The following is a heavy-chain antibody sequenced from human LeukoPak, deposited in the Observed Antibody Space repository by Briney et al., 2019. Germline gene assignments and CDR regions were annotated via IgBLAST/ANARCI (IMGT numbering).Heavy chain of an antibody. CDR2: IIPIFGTA. J-gene: IGHJ4*02. D-gene: IGHD2-2*02. CDR1: GGTFSSYA. Sequence: SVKVSGKASGGTFSSYAISWVRQAPGQGLEWMGGIIPIFGTANYAQKFQGRVTITADESTSTAYMELSSLRSEDTAVYYCARDRAGGGYCSSTSCYTFDFDYWGQGTLVTVSS. CDR3: ARDRAGGGYCSSTSCYTFDFDY. V-gene: IGHV1-69*13.